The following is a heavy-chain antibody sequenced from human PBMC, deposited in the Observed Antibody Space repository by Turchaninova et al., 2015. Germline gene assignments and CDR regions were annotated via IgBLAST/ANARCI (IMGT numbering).Heavy chain of an antibody. CDR2: IYCDDDK. V-gene: IGHV2-5*02. D-gene: IGHD6-6*01. CDR1: GFSLRTNGVG. CDR3: AHQSSLAGRSYYYYYMDV. J-gene: IGHJ6*03. Sequence: QITLTESGPTLVKPTQTPTLTFPFSGFSLRTNGVGVVWIRQPPGKALEWLALIYCDDDKRYSPSLQSRLNITKDTSKNQVVLTMTNMDPMDTATYYCAHQSSLAGRSYYYYYMDVWGQGTTVTVSS.